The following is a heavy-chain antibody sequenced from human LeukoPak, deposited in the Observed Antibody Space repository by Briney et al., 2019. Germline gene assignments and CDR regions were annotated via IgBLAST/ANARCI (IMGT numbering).Heavy chain of an antibody. CDR1: GGSISSYY. J-gene: IGHJ4*02. D-gene: IGHD3-10*01. V-gene: IGHV4-59*08. Sequence: PSETLSLTCTVSGGSISSYYWSWIRQPPGKGLEWIGYIYYSGSTNYNPSLKSRVTISVDTSKNQFSLKLSSVTAADTAVYYCARGPTYGSGSGFDSWGQGTLVTVSS. CDR2: IYYSGST. CDR3: ARGPTYGSGSGFDS.